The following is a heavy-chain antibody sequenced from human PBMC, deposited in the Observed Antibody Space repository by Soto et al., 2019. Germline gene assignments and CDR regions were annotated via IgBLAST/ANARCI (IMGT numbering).Heavy chain of an antibody. Sequence: ASVKVSCKASGYTFTSYAMHWVRQAPGQRLEWMGWINAGNGNTKYSQKFQGRVTITRDTSASTAYMELSSLRSEDTAVYYCARCSGRYRPLGDYWDQGTLVTVSS. CDR3: ARCSGRYRPLGDY. D-gene: IGHD6-19*01. J-gene: IGHJ4*02. V-gene: IGHV1-3*01. CDR1: GYTFTSYA. CDR2: INAGNGNT.